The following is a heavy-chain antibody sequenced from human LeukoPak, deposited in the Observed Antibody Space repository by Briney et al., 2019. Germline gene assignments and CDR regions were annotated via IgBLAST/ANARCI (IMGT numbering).Heavy chain of an antibody. D-gene: IGHD4-17*01. CDR1: GASISSSSSF. CDR2: IYYSGLT. J-gene: IGHJ4*02. CDR3: ASGTFDDYGDYDRGDYFDH. V-gene: IGHV4-39*02. Sequence: SETLSLTCTVSGASISSSSSFWGWVRQPPGKGPEWIGSIYYSGLTYDHPSLKSRVSRSVDPSKNHFSLKVSSVTAEDTAVYYCASGTFDDYGDYDRGDYFDHWGQGTLVTVSS.